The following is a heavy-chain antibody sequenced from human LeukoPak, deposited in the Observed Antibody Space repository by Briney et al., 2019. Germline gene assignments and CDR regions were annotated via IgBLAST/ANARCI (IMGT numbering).Heavy chain of an antibody. CDR1: GFTFSSYA. V-gene: IGHV3-23*01. J-gene: IGHJ5*02. D-gene: IGHD6-13*01. Sequence: PGGSLRLSCAASGFTFSSYAMSWVRQAPGKGLEWVSVISGSGGSTYYADSVKGRFTISRDNSKNTLYLQMNSLRAEDTAVYYCAKDRGIAAAGTPIDPWGQGTLVTVSS. CDR2: ISGSGGST. CDR3: AKDRGIAAAGTPIDP.